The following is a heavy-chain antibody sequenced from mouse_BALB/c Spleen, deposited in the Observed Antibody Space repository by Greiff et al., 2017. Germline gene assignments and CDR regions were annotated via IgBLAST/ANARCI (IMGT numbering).Heavy chain of an antibody. CDR1: GYSITSDYA. CDR3: ARHYGNY. D-gene: IGHD2-1*01. J-gene: IGHJ2*01. CDR2: ISYSGST. V-gene: IGHV3-2*02. Sequence: DVKLQESGPGLVKPSQSLSLTCTVTGYSITSDYAWNWIRQFPGNKLEWMGYISYSGSTSYNPSLKSRISITRDTSKNQFFLQLNSVTTEDTATYYCARHYGNYWGQGTTLTVSS.